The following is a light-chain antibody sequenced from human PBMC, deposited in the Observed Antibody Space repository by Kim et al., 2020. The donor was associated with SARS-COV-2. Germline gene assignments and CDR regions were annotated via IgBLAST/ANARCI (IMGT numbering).Light chain of an antibody. CDR2: DAS. J-gene: IGKJ4*01. Sequence: SPGETAPPSCRASQSINNYLPWYQQKPGPAPRLLIYDASNRATGIPARFSGSGSGTDFTLTISSLEPEDFAVYYCQQRGSWPPLTFVGGTKVEIK. CDR3: QQRGSWPPLT. CDR1: QSINNY. V-gene: IGKV3-11*01.